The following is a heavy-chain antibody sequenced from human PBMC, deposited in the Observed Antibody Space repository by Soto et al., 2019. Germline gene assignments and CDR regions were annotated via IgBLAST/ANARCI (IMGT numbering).Heavy chain of an antibody. CDR3: ARERADIVVAPVATSGMDV. J-gene: IGHJ6*02. V-gene: IGHV3-30*03. D-gene: IGHD2-2*01. CDR2: ISHDGQNQ. CDR1: GFAFGSHG. Sequence: QVQLVESGGGVVPPGRSLKLSCIASGFAFGSHGMHWVRQVSGKGLEWVAVISHDGQNQYYRESVKGRFTISRDNSENSLFLEVHSLRVEDTAVYYCARERADIVVAPVATSGMDVWGQGTAVTVSS.